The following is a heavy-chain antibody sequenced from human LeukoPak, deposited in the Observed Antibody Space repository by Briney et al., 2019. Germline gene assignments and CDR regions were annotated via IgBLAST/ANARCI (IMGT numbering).Heavy chain of an antibody. J-gene: IGHJ4*02. CDR3: AKDDGSSTSWAFDY. CDR1: GFTVSSNY. CDR2: IYSGGST. D-gene: IGHD2-2*01. Sequence: GGSLRLSCAASGFTVSSNYMSWVRQAPGKGLEWVSVIYSGGSTYYADSVKGRFTISRDNSKNTLYLQMNSLRAEDTAVYYCAKDDGSSTSWAFDYWGQGTLVTVSS. V-gene: IGHV3-53*05.